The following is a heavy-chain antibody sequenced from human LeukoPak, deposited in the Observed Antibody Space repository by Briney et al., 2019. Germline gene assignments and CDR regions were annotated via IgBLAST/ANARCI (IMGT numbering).Heavy chain of an antibody. J-gene: IGHJ4*02. CDR3: AKGVRWELPVDY. CDR1: GFTFSSYT. V-gene: IGHV3-23*01. Sequence: GGSLRLSCAASGFTFSSYTMTWVRQAPGKGLEWVSGISGSGGTTYYADSVKGRFTISRDNSKNTLYLQMNSLRAEDTAVCYCAKGVRWELPVDYWGQGTLVTVSS. CDR2: ISGSGGTT. D-gene: IGHD1-26*01.